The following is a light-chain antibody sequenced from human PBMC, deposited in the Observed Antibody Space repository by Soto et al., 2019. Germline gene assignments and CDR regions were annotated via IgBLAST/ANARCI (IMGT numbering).Light chain of an antibody. V-gene: IGKV1-33*01. CDR2: DAS. CDR1: QDISNY. CDR3: QQYDNLPLT. J-gene: IGKJ4*01. Sequence: DIQMTQSPSSLSASVGDRVTTTCQASQDISNYLNSYQQKPGKAPKLLIYDASNLETGVPSRFSGSGSGTDFTFTISSLQPEDIATYYCQQYDNLPLTFGGGTKVDIK.